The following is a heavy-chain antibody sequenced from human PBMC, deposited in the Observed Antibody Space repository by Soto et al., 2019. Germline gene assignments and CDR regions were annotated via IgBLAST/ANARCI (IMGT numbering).Heavy chain of an antibody. Sequence: VGSLRLSCAASGFTFSSYSMNWVRQAPGKGLEWVSSISSSSSYIYYADSVKGRFTISRDNAKNSLYLQMNSLRAEDTAVYYYARLRGYSGYDAYFDYWGQGTLVTVSS. D-gene: IGHD5-12*01. CDR3: ARLRGYSGYDAYFDY. CDR1: GFTFSSYS. CDR2: ISSSSSYI. J-gene: IGHJ4*02. V-gene: IGHV3-21*01.